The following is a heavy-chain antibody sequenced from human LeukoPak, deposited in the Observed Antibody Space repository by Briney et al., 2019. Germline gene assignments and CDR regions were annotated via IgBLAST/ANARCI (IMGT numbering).Heavy chain of an antibody. V-gene: IGHV1-69*13. CDR2: IIPIFGTA. CDR1: GGTFSSYA. Sequence: ASVKVSCTASGGTFSSYAISWVRQAPGQGLEWMGGIIPIFGTANYAQKFQGRVTITADESTSTAYMELSSLRSEDTAVYYCARSYSSSARILDYWGQGTLVTVSS. CDR3: ARSYSSSARILDY. D-gene: IGHD6-13*01. J-gene: IGHJ4*02.